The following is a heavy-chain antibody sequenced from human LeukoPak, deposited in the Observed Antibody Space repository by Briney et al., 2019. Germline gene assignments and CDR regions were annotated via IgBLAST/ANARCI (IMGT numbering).Heavy chain of an antibody. CDR1: GFTFSSYA. CDR3: AANMVRGVIIKGYYFDY. CDR2: ISYDGSNK. D-gene: IGHD3-10*01. Sequence: GSLRLSCAASGFTFSSYAMHWVRQAPGKGLEWVAVISYDGSNKYYADSVKGRFTISRDNSKNTLYLQMNSLRAEDTAVYYCAANMVRGVIIKGYYFDYWGQGTLVTVSS. V-gene: IGHV3-30-3*01. J-gene: IGHJ4*02.